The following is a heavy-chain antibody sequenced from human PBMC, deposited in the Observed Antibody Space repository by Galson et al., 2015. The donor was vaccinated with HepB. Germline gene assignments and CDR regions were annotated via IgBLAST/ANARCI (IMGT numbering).Heavy chain of an antibody. CDR3: ARVSNYPDWYFDL. D-gene: IGHD4-11*01. J-gene: IGHJ2*01. CDR1: GYTFTSYG. V-gene: IGHV1-18*01. Sequence: SVKVSCKASGYTFTSYGISWVRQAPGQGLEWMGWISAYNGNTNYAQKLQGRVTMTTDTSTSTAYMELRSLRSDDTAVYFCARVSNYPDWYFDLWGRGSLVTVSS. CDR2: ISAYNGNT.